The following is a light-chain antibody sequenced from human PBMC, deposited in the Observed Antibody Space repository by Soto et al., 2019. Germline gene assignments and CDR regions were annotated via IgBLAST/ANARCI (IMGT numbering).Light chain of an antibody. CDR1: QGISNY. J-gene: IGKJ1*01. CDR2: AAS. Sequence: DIQMTQSPSSLSASVGDRVTITCRASQGISNYLAWYQQKPGKVPKLLIYAASPLQSGVPSRFSGSGSGTDFTLTIRRLQPEDVATYYCQKYNSAPWTFGQGNKWEIK. CDR3: QKYNSAPWT. V-gene: IGKV1-27*01.